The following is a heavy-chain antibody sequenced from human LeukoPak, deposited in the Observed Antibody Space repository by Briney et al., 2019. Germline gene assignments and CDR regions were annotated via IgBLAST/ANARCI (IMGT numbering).Heavy chain of an antibody. J-gene: IGHJ6*03. CDR2: IYYSGST. D-gene: IGHD2-15*01. CDR1: GGSISSYY. V-gene: IGHV4-59*01. Sequence: PSETLSLTCTVSGGSISSYYWSWIRQPPGKGLEWIGYIYYSGSTNYNPSLKSRVTISVDASKNQFSLKLSSVTAADTAVYYCARGEGYFGSGGSWSYYYYMDVWGKGTTVTVSS. CDR3: ARGEGYFGSGGSWSYYYYMDV.